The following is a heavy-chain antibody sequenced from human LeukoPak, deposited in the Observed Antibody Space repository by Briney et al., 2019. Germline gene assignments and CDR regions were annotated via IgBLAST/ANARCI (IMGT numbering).Heavy chain of an antibody. D-gene: IGHD3-10*01. CDR1: GYSISRGYF. CDR2: MFHSGST. J-gene: IGHJ5*02. CDR3: ARGGYYGSGNDFRFDP. V-gene: IGHV4-38-2*02. Sequence: PAETLSLTCTVSGYSISRGYFWGWIRQSPGKGLEWIASMFHSGSTYYNPSLKSRVTMSVDTSKNQFSLRLSSVTAADTAVYYCARGGYYGSGNDFRFDPWGQGTLVTVSS.